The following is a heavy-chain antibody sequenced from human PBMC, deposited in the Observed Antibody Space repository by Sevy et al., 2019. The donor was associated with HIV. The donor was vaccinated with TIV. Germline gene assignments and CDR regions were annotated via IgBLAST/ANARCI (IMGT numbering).Heavy chain of an antibody. CDR3: ARDRIGNLYYTMDV. D-gene: IGHD1-7*01. Sequence: GGSLRLSCAASGFTFSSYSMNWVRQAPGKGLEWVSYISSSSSTIYYADSVKGRFTISRGNAKNSLYLQMNSLRAEDTAVYYCARDRIGNLYYTMDVWGQGTTVTVSS. CDR1: GFTFSSYS. J-gene: IGHJ6*02. V-gene: IGHV3-48*01. CDR2: ISSSSSTI.